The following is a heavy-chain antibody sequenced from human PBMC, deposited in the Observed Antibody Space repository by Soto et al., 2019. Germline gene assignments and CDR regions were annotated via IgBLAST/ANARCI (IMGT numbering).Heavy chain of an antibody. J-gene: IGHJ4*02. V-gene: IGHV1-3*01. Sequence: QVQLVQSGAEVKKPGASVKVSCKASGYTFTSYAMLWVRQAPGQRLEWMGWINAGNGNTKYSQKFQGRVTITRDTPASTAYMELSSLRSEDTAMYYCARDVGATGDWGQGTLVTVSS. CDR3: ARDVGATGD. CDR1: GYTFTSYA. CDR2: INAGNGNT. D-gene: IGHD1-26*01.